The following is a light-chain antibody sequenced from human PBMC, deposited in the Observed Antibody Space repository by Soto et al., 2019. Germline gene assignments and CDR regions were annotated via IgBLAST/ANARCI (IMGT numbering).Light chain of an antibody. CDR3: QQYNSLWT. Sequence: DLQMTQSPSTLSASVGDRVTITCRASQSISSWLAWYQQKPGKAPKLLIYKASSLESGVPSRFSGSGSATEFTLTISSLQPDDFATYYCQQYNSLWTCGQGTKVEIK. V-gene: IGKV1-5*03. CDR2: KAS. J-gene: IGKJ1*01. CDR1: QSISSW.